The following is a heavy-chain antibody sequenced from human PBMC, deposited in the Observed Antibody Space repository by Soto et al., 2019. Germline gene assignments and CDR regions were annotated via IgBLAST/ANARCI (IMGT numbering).Heavy chain of an antibody. D-gene: IGHD3-10*01. CDR2: INAGNGNT. CDR1: GYTFTIYA. Sequence: ASVKVSCKASGYTFTIYAMHWVRQAPGQRLEWMGWINAGNGNTKYSQKFQGRVTITRDTSASTAYMELSSLRAEDTAVYYCVKQSGSGSYFNVGSGGHFDYWGQGTLVTVSS. J-gene: IGHJ4*02. V-gene: IGHV1-3*01. CDR3: VKQSGSGSYFNVGSGGHFDY.